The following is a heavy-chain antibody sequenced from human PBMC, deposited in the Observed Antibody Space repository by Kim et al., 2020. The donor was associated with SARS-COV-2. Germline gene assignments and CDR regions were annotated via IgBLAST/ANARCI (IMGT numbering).Heavy chain of an antibody. J-gene: IGHJ4*02. Sequence: GGSLRLSCGATGFTFNTYAMSWVRQAPGKGLEWVSGISGSGDSTYYAGSVKGRFTVSRDNSKNTLYLEMSSLRVDDTAVYHCAKSGVPLFVEWLDYWGQGTLVTVSS. CDR1: GFTFNTYA. CDR3: AKSGVPLFVEWLDY. CDR2: ISGSGDST. D-gene: IGHD3-3*01. V-gene: IGHV3-23*01.